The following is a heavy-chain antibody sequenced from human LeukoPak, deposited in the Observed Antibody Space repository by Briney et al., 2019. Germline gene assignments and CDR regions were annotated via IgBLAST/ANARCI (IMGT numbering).Heavy chain of an antibody. J-gene: IGHJ3*02. V-gene: IGHV4-4*07. CDR3: ARDPTDTSSWFDAFDI. CDR1: GGSISSYY. Sequence: KPSETLSLTCTVSGGSISSYYWSWIRQPAGKGLEWIGRIYTSGSTNYNPSLKSQVTMSVDTSKNQFSLKLSSVTAADTAVYYCARDPTDTSSWFDAFDIWGQGTMVTVSS. CDR2: IYTSGST. D-gene: IGHD6-13*01.